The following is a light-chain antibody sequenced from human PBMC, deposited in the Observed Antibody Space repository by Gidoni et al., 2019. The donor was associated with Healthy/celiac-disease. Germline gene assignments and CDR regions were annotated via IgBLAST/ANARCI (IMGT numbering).Light chain of an antibody. J-gene: IGKJ2*01. CDR2: DAS. CDR1: QSVSSY. Sequence: EIVLTQSPATLSLSPGERATLSCRASQSVSSYLAWYQQQPGQAPRLLIYDASNRATGIPARFSGSGSGTDFTLTISSREPEDFAVYYCQQRSNWPPEYTFGQGTKLEIK. CDR3: QQRSNWPPEYT. V-gene: IGKV3-11*01.